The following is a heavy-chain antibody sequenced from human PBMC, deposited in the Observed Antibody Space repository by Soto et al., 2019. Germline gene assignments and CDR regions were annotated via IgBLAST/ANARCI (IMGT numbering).Heavy chain of an antibody. V-gene: IGHV4-59*08. CDR1: GGSISSYY. J-gene: IGHJ2*01. CDR2: IYYSGST. CDR3: ARFNWYFDL. Sequence: QVQLQESGPGLVKPSETLSLTCTVSGGSISSYYWSWIRQPPGKGLEWIGYIYYSGSTNYNPSLTRRVTTSVDTSKNQFSLTLSSVTAADTAVYSCARFNWYFDLWGRGTLVTVSS.